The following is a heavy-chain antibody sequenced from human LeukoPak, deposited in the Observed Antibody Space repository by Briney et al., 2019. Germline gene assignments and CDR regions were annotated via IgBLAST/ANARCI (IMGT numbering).Heavy chain of an antibody. V-gene: IGHV3-48*01. Sequence: GGSLRLSCAASGFTFSSYSMNWVRQAPGKGLEWVSYISSSSSTIYYADSVKGRFTISRDNAKNSLYLQTNSLRAEDTAVYYCARESFTMVRGVIISDFDYWGQGTLVTVSS. D-gene: IGHD3-10*01. CDR3: ARESFTMVRGVIISDFDY. CDR2: ISSSSSTI. CDR1: GFTFSSYS. J-gene: IGHJ4*02.